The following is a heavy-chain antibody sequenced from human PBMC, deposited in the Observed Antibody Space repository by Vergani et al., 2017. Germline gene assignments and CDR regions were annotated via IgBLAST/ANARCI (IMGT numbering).Heavy chain of an antibody. CDR3: ARDTGSSPAYYYYGMDV. V-gene: IGHV1-69*01. D-gene: IGHD1-26*01. Sequence: QLQLVQSGAEVKKPGSSVKVSCKASGGTFSSYAISWVRQAPGQGLEWMGGIIPIFGTANYAQKFQGRVTITADESTSTAYMELSSLRSEDTAVYYCARDTGSSPAYYYYGMDVWGQGTTVTVAS. J-gene: IGHJ6*02. CDR1: GGTFSSYA. CDR2: IIPIFGTA.